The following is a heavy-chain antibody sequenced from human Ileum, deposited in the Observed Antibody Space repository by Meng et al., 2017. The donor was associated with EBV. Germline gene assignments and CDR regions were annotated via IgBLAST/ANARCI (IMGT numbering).Heavy chain of an antibody. D-gene: IGHD3-16*01. CDR2: IHHSGIT. Sequence: QVQLQGAGPGRGEPSGPRSLIWPVSGGSINTDYWWSWVRQSPGEGLEWIGEIHHSGITNYNASLRSRVDMSIDKSKNQVSFNLRSATAADTAVYYCARGVDYHWGYWGQGSLVTVSS. J-gene: IGHJ4*02. CDR3: ARGVDYHWGY. CDR1: GGSINTDYW. V-gene: IGHV4-4*02.